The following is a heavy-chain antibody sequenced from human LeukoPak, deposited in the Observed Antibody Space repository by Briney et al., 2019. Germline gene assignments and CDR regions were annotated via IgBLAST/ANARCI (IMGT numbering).Heavy chain of an antibody. Sequence: GGSLRLSCAASGFTVSSYAMSWVRQAPGKGLEWVSAISGSGRSTYYADSVRGRFTISRDNYENTLYLQMNSLRAEDTAVYYCARTNPNGPKFDYWGRGTLVTVSS. V-gene: IGHV3-23*01. CDR3: ARTNPNGPKFDY. CDR1: GFTVSSYA. J-gene: IGHJ4*02. CDR2: ISGSGRST. D-gene: IGHD2-8*01.